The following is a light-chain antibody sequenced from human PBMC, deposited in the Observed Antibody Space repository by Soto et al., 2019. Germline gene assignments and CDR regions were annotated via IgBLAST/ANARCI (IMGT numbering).Light chain of an antibody. CDR1: QGIGNS. Sequence: IQMTQSPSSLSASVGDRVIITCRASQGIGNSLAWYQQKAGRVPKLLMHSASTLLSGVPSRFSGSGSGTDFTLTISSLQPEDVATYYCQKDDSAPWTFGQGTKV. V-gene: IGKV1-27*01. CDR2: SAS. J-gene: IGKJ1*01. CDR3: QKDDSAPWT.